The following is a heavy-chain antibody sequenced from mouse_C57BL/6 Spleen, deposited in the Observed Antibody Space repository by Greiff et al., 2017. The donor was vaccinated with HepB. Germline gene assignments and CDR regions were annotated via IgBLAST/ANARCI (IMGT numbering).Heavy chain of an antibody. V-gene: IGHV1-26*01. CDR3: ARTPLIYYDYDWYFDV. D-gene: IGHD2-4*01. CDR1: GYTFTDYY. J-gene: IGHJ1*03. CDR2: INPNNGGT. Sequence: EVKLQQSGPELVKPGASVKISCKASGYTFTDYYMNWVKQSHGKSLEWIGDINPNNGGTSYNQKFKGKATLTVDKSSSTAYMELRSLTSEDSAVYYCARTPLIYYDYDWYFDVWGTGTTVTVSS.